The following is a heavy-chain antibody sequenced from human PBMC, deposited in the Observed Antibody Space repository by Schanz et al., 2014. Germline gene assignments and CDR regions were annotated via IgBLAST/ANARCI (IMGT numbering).Heavy chain of an antibody. D-gene: IGHD6-19*01. CDR2: IYSGCST. CDR3: AKCIGWYGRCAFDI. V-gene: IGHV3-53*01. J-gene: IGHJ3*02. Sequence: EVQLVESGGGLIQPGGSLRLSCAASGFTVSSNYMSWVRQAPGKGLEMVAVIYSGCSTFDTDSVKGRFTISRDNSKNTLYLQMNSLIAEDTAVYYCAKCIGWYGRCAFDIWGQGTMVTVSS. CDR1: GFTVSSNY.